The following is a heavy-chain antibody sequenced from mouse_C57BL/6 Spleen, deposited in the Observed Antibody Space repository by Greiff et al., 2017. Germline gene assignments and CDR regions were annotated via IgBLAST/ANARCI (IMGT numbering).Heavy chain of an antibody. D-gene: IGHD2-4*01. CDR3: ARGDDYGGCAY. J-gene: IGHJ3*01. Sequence: VTLQQSGAELVKPGASVKLSCKASGFNINDYYMHWVKQRTEQGLEWIGSIDPEDGGTTYDPNFQGKAPITADTSSHTSYLLLSRQTSVDTAVDCWARGDDYGGCAYWGERALVTVSA. V-gene: IGHV14-2*01. CDR2: IDPEDGGT. CDR1: GFNINDYY.